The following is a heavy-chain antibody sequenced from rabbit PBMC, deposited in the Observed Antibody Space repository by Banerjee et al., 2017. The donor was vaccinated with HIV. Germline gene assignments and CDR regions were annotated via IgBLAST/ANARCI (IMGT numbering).Heavy chain of an antibody. CDR3: ARRNSAYGGFGL. D-gene: IGHD6-1*01. Sequence: QEQLVESGGGLVKPGASLTLTCKTSGFSFSSGLPMCWVRQAPGKGLEWIACIYTSSGSTWYASWVNGRFTISRSTSLNTVDLKMTSLTAADTATYFCARRNSAYGGFGLWGPGTLVTVS. CDR2: IYTSSGST. J-gene: IGHJ2*01. V-gene: IGHV1S43*01. CDR1: GFSFSSGLP.